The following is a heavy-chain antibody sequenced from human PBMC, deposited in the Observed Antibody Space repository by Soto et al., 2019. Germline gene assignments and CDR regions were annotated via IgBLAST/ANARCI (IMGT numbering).Heavy chain of an antibody. V-gene: IGHV4-59*01. CDR1: GGAISVYT. Sequence: ETLSLTCTVSGGAISVYTWNWIRQAPGKGPEWLGYIYGSGSANYNPSLKSRLTISVDTSKNQFSLNLSSVTAADTAIYYCARGQTVRAFEFWGQGTKVTVSS. CDR3: ARGQTVRAFEF. CDR2: IYGSGSA. J-gene: IGHJ3*01. D-gene: IGHD2-21*02.